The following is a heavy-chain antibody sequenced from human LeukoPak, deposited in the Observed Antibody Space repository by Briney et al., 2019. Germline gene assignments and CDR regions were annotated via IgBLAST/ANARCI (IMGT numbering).Heavy chain of an antibody. CDR1: GGSISSSSYY. CDR2: IYYSGST. J-gene: IGHJ5*02. CDR3: ARVHEAGDEPSPWFDP. Sequence: SETLSLTCTVSGGSISSSSYYWGWIRQPPGKGLEWIGRIYYSGSTYYNPSLKSRVTISVDTSKNQFSLKLSSVTAADTAVYYCARVHEAGDEPSPWFDPWGQGTLVTVSS. D-gene: IGHD2-21*02. V-gene: IGHV4-39*07.